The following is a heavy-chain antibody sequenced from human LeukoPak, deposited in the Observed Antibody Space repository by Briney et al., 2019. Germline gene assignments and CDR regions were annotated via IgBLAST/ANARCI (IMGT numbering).Heavy chain of an antibody. Sequence: HPGGSLRLSCAASGFTFSSYSMNWVRQAPGKGLEWVSAISGSGGATYYADSVKGRFTISRDNSKNTLYLQTNSLRAEDTALYYCASLDYFDSSDYGDYWGQGTLVTVSS. J-gene: IGHJ4*02. CDR1: GFTFSSYS. CDR3: ASLDYFDSSDYGDY. D-gene: IGHD3-22*01. V-gene: IGHV3-23*01. CDR2: ISGSGGAT.